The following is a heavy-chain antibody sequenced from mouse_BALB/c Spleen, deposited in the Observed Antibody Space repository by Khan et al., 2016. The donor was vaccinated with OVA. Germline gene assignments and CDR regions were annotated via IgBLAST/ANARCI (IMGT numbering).Heavy chain of an antibody. CDR3: ARKDYYDYDPFPY. CDR2: ISYSGNT. J-gene: IGHJ3*01. Sequence: EVQLQESGPGLVKPSQSLSLTCTVTGYSITSEYTWTWIRQFPGNKLEWMGFISYSGNTRYNPSLKSRISITRDTSKNQFFLQLNSVTAEDTATYYGARKDYYDYDPFPYWGQGTLVTVSA. D-gene: IGHD2-4*01. V-gene: IGHV3-2*02. CDR1: GYSITSEYT.